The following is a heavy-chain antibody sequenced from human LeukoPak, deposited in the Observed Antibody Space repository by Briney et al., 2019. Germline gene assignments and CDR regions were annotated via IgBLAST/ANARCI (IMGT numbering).Heavy chain of an antibody. CDR1: GYTFTSYY. V-gene: IGHV1-46*01. D-gene: IGHD2-2*01. CDR2: INPSGGST. J-gene: IGHJ5*02. Sequence: ASVKVSCKASGYTFTSYYMRWVRQAPGQGLEWMGIINPSGGSTSYAQKFQGRVTMTRDTSTSTVYMGLSSLRSEDTAVYYCARDPLDQLLSGGFDPWGQGTLVTVSS. CDR3: ARDPLDQLLSGGFDP.